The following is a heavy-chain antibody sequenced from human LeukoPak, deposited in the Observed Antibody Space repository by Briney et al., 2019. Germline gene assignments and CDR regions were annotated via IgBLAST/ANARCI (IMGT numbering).Heavy chain of an antibody. CDR3: ASWGRIVGATIDDY. CDR1: GYTFTGYY. D-gene: IGHD1-26*01. Sequence: AAVKVSCKASGYTFTGYYMHWVRQAPGQGLEWMGWINPNSGGTNYAQKFQGRVTMTRDTSISTAYMELSRLRSDDTAVHYCASWGRIVGATIDDYWGQGTLVTVSS. V-gene: IGHV1-2*02. J-gene: IGHJ4*02. CDR2: INPNSGGT.